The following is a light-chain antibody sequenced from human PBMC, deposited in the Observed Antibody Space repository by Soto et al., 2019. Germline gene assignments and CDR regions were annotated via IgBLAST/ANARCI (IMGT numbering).Light chain of an antibody. V-gene: IGLV1-44*01. CDR3: AAWDDSLNAWV. J-gene: IGLJ3*02. CDR1: SSNIGSNT. CDR2: RNN. Sequence: QPVLTQAPSASGTPGQRDTISRSGSSSNIGSNTVNWYQQLPGTAPKLLIYRNNQRPSGVPDRFSGSKSGTSASLAIGGLQSEDEADYYCAAWDDSLNAWVFGGGTKLTVL.